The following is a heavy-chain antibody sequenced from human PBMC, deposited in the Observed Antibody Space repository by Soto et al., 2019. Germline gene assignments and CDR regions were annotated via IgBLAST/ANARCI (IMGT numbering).Heavy chain of an antibody. D-gene: IGHD3-9*01. J-gene: IGHJ6*02. CDR3: AKDENILTGYGGMDV. Sequence: EVQLLESGGGLVQPGGSLRLSCAASGFTFSSYAMSWVRQAPGKGLEWVSDISVSGGSTYYADSVKGRFTISRDNSKNALYVQMNNMRAEDTAVYDCAKDENILTGYGGMDVWGQGTTVTVSS. CDR1: GFTFSSYA. V-gene: IGHV3-23*01. CDR2: ISVSGGST.